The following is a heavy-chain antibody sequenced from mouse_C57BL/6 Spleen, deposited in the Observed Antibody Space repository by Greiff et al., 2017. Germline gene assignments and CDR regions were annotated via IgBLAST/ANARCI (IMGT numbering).Heavy chain of an antibody. V-gene: IGHV1-50*01. CDR3: ARWEGYYEAWFAY. Sequence: VQLPQPGAELVKPGASVKLSCKASGYTFTSYWMQWVKQRPGQGLEWIGEIDPSDSYTNYNQKFKGKATLTVDTSSSTAYMQLSSLTSEDSAVYYCARWEGYYEAWFAYWGQGTLVTVSA. J-gene: IGHJ3*01. CDR1: GYTFTSYW. D-gene: IGHD2-3*01. CDR2: IDPSDSYT.